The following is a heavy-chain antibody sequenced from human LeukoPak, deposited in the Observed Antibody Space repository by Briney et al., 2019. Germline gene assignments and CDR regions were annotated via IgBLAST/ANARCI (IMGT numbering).Heavy chain of an antibody. D-gene: IGHD4-11*01. V-gene: IGHV1-18*01. CDR3: ARDKAVTTELTQYFHH. CDR2: ISAYNGYT. J-gene: IGHJ1*01. CDR1: GYSFTNYG. Sequence: ASVKVSCKASGYSFTNYGVSWVRQAPGQGLEWMGWISAYNGYTNYAQKFQLRVTMTTDTSTSTAYMELRSLTSDDTAVYYCARDKAVTTELTQYFHHWGQGTLVTVSS.